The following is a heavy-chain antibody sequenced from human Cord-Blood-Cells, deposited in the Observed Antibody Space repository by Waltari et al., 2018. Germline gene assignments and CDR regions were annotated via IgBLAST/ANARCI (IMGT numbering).Heavy chain of an antibody. CDR3: ARDGAEYSSSYYYYYMDV. J-gene: IGHJ6*03. V-gene: IGHV1-69*09. CDR1: GGTFSSYS. Sequence: QVQLVQSGAEVKKPGSSVKVSCQASGGTFSSYSISWVRQAPGQGLEWMGRIIPILGIANYAQKFQGRVTITADKSTSTAYMELSSLRSEDTAVYYCARDGAEYSSSYYYYYMDVWGKGTTVTVSS. CDR2: IIPILGIA. D-gene: IGHD6-6*01.